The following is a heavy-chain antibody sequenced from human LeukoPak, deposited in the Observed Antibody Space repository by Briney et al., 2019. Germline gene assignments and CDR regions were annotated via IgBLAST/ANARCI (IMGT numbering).Heavy chain of an antibody. CDR1: GYTLTSYY. Sequence: PGASVKVSCKASGYTLTSYYMHWVRQAPGQGLEWMGIINPSGGSTSYAQKFQGRVTMTRDTSTSTVYMELSSLRSEDTAVYYCAREPETYSSGWSGFDYWGQGTLVTVSS. CDR3: AREPETYSSGWSGFDY. J-gene: IGHJ4*02. CDR2: INPSGGST. D-gene: IGHD6-19*01. V-gene: IGHV1-46*01.